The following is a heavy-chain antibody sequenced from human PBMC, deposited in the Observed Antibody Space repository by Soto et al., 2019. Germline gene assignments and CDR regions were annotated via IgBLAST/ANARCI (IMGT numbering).Heavy chain of an antibody. D-gene: IGHD3-9*01. J-gene: IGHJ5*02. CDR1: GGSFSGYY. Sequence: SETLSLTCAVYGGSFSGYYWSWIRQPPGKGLEWIGEINHSGSTNYNPSLKSRVTISVDTSKNQFSLKLSSVTAADTAVYYCARVRRLRYFDWLPYNWFDPWGQGTLVTVSS. CDR2: INHSGST. CDR3: ARVRRLRYFDWLPYNWFDP. V-gene: IGHV4-34*01.